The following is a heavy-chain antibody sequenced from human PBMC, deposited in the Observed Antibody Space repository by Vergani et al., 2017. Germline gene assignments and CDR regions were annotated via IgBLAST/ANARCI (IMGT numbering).Heavy chain of an antibody. J-gene: IGHJ5*02. CDR3: ARGRNSATHWFDP. CDR1: GGSISSYY. CDR2: IYYSGST. D-gene: IGHD4-23*01. Sequence: QVQLQESGPGLVKPSETLSLTCTVSGGSISSYYWSWIRQPPGKGLEWIGYIYYSGSTNYNPSLKSRVTISVDTSKNQFSLKLSSVTAASTAVYYCARGRNSATHWFDPWGQGTLVTVSS. V-gene: IGHV4-59*01.